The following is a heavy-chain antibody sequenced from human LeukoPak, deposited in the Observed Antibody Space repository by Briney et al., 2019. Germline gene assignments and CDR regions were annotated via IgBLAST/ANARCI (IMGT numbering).Heavy chain of an antibody. CDR3: ARLARILVVAASNWFDP. V-gene: IGHV4-4*02. CDR2: IYHSGST. Sequence: SETLSLTCAVSGGSISSSNWWSWVRQPPGKGLEWIGEIYHSGSTNYNPSLKSRVTISVDTSKNQFSLKLSSVTAADTAVYYCARLARILVVAASNWFDPWGQGTLVTVSS. D-gene: IGHD2-15*01. CDR1: GGSISSSNW. J-gene: IGHJ5*02.